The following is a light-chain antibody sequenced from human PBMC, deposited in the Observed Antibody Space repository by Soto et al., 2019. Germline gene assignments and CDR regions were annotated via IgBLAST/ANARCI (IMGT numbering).Light chain of an antibody. CDR2: WAS. J-gene: IGKJ1*01. V-gene: IGKV4-1*01. CDR3: QQYYSTPTWT. Sequence: DIVMTQSPDSLAVSLGERATINCKSSQSVLYSSNNKNYLAWYQQKPGQPPKLLIYWASTRESGVRVRFSRSRSGTDFPLTISSLQAEDVAVYYCQQYYSTPTWTFGQGTKVEIK. CDR1: QSVLYSSNNKNY.